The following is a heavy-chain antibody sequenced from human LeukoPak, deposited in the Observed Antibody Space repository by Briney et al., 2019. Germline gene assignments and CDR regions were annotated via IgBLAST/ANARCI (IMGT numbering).Heavy chain of an antibody. Sequence: GGPLRLPCAASGFTFSNYNMNWVRQPPGKGLQWVSYISSSSNIIYYADSVKGRFTISRDNAKNSLFLQMNSLRAEDTAVYYCARDFAREFTIDYWGQGTLVTVSS. CDR3: ARDFAREFTIDY. CDR1: GFTFSNYN. D-gene: IGHD3-10*01. V-gene: IGHV3-48*01. J-gene: IGHJ4*02. CDR2: ISSSSNII.